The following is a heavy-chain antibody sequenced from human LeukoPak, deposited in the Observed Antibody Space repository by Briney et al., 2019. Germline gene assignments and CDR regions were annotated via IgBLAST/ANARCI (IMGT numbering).Heavy chain of an antibody. V-gene: IGHV4-59*01. CDR2: IYYGGST. CDR1: GGSFSGYY. Sequence: PSETLSLTCAVYGGSFSGYYWSWIRQPPGKGLEWIGYIYYGGSTNYNPSLKGRVTISGDTSKDQFSLKLNSVTAADTAVYYCAREFPIAAAGYYFDYWGQGTLVTVSS. CDR3: AREFPIAAAGYYFDY. D-gene: IGHD6-13*01. J-gene: IGHJ4*02.